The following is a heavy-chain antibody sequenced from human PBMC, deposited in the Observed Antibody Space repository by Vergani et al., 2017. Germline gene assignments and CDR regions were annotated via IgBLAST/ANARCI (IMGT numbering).Heavy chain of an antibody. Sequence: EVQLVESGGGLVQPGGSLRLSCSASGFTFSSYAMHWVRQAPGKGLEYVSAISSNGGSTYYADSVKGRFTISRDNSKNTLYLQMSSLRAEDTAVYYCVKDQTSESPTRGHYYGMDVWGQGTTVTVSS. D-gene: IGHD3-10*01. CDR3: VKDQTSESPTRGHYYGMDV. V-gene: IGHV3-64D*06. CDR1: GFTFSSYA. CDR2: ISSNGGST. J-gene: IGHJ6*02.